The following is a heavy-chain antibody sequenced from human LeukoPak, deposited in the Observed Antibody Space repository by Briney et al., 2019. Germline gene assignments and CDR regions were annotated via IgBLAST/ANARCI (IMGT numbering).Heavy chain of an antibody. Sequence: ASVTVSCKAFGGTFSSYAISWVRQAPGQRLEWMGWINIGNGNTKYSQNFQGRITITRDTSATTAYMDLSSLRSEDTAMYYCARRLGRSFDYWGQGTLVTVSS. J-gene: IGHJ4*02. CDR2: INIGNGNT. CDR1: GGTFSSYA. CDR3: ARRLGRSFDY. D-gene: IGHD2-21*01. V-gene: IGHV1-3*04.